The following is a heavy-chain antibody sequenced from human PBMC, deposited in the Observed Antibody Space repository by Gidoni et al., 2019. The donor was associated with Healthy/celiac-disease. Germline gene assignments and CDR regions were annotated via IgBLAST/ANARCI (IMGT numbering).Heavy chain of an antibody. Sequence: EVQLVESGGGLVQPGGSLRLSCAASGFTFSSYAMSWVRQAPGKGLEWVSAISGSGGSTYYADSVKGRFTISRDNSKNTLYLQMNSLRAEDTAVYYCAKDTIFGVVITTYWGMDVWGQGTTVTVSS. J-gene: IGHJ6*02. V-gene: IGHV3-23*04. CDR1: GFTFSSYA. CDR2: ISGSGGST. D-gene: IGHD3-3*01. CDR3: AKDTIFGVVITTYWGMDV.